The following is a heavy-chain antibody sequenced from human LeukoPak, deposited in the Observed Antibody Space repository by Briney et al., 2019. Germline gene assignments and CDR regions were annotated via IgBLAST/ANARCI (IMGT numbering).Heavy chain of an antibody. Sequence: SETLSLTCAVYGGSFSGYYWSWIRQPPGKGLEWIGEINHSGSTNYNPSLKRRVTISVDTSKNQFSLKLSSVTAADTAVYYCARGPKWLLLGYSDYWGQGTLVTVSS. CDR2: INHSGST. CDR1: GGSFSGYY. V-gene: IGHV4-34*01. CDR3: ARGPKWLLLGYSDY. D-gene: IGHD3-22*01. J-gene: IGHJ4*02.